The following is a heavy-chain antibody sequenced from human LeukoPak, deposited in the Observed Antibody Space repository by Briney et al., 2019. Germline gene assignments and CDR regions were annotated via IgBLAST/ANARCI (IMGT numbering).Heavy chain of an antibody. Sequence: PGGSLRLSCAASGFTFSSSSMNWVRQAPGKGLEWVSGISGSGGSTYYADSVKGRFTTSRDNSKNTLYLQMNSLRAEDAAVYYCAKDFVRYFDWFSGPFDFWGQGTLVTVSS. D-gene: IGHD3-9*01. CDR2: ISGSGGST. V-gene: IGHV3-23*01. CDR1: GFTFSSSS. J-gene: IGHJ4*02. CDR3: AKDFVRYFDWFSGPFDF.